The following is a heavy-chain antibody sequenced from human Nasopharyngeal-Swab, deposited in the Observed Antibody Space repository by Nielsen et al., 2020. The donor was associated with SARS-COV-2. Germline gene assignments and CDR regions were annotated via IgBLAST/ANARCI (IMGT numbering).Heavy chain of an antibody. CDR1: GFGVSNFY. Sequence: GESLKISCAASGFGVSNFYMSWVRQAPGKGLEWVSIIYVGGGTYYADSVKDRFIISRDDSKNTVSLQLNSLRVEDTGVYYCARSVADNDAFDLWGPGTVVSVSS. CDR2: IYVGGGT. J-gene: IGHJ3*01. V-gene: IGHV3-66*01. CDR3: ARSVADNDAFDL.